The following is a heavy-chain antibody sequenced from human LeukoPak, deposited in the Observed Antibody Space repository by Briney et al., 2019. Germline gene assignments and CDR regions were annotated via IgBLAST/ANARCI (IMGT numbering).Heavy chain of an antibody. CDR1: GGSISSGGYY. V-gene: IGHV4-30-2*01. J-gene: IGHJ4*02. CDR2: IYHSGST. CDR3: ARERGTGTINY. D-gene: IGHD1-7*01. Sequence: SQTLSLTCTVSGGSISSGGYYWSWTRQPPGKGLEWIGYIYHSGSTYYNPSLKSRVTISVDRSKNQFSLKLSSVTAADTAVYYCARERGTGTINYWGQGTLVTVSS.